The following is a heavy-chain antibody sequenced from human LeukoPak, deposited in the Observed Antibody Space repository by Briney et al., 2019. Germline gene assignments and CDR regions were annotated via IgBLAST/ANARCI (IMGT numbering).Heavy chain of an antibody. Sequence: GGSLRLSCAASGFTFSSYSMNWVRQAPGKGLEWVSSISSSSSYIYYADSVKGRFTISRDNAKNSLYLQMNSLRAEDTAVYYCARVKDTAMVEAFDIWGQGTMVTASS. D-gene: IGHD5-18*01. V-gene: IGHV3-21*01. CDR2: ISSSSSYI. J-gene: IGHJ3*02. CDR1: GFTFSSYS. CDR3: ARVKDTAMVEAFDI.